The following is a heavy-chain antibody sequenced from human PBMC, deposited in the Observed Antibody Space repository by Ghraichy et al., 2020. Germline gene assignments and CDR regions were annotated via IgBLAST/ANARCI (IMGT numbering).Heavy chain of an antibody. V-gene: IGHV4-61*02. CDR1: GGSISSGSYY. D-gene: IGHD2-2*03. Sequence: SETLSLTCTVSGGSISSGSYYWSWIRQPAGKGLEWIGRIYTSGSTNYNPSLKSRVTISVDTSKNQFSLKLSSVTAADTAVYYCARDPGYCSSTSCPRIWYFDLWGRGTLVTVSS. CDR3: ARDPGYCSSTSCPRIWYFDL. CDR2: IYTSGST. J-gene: IGHJ2*01.